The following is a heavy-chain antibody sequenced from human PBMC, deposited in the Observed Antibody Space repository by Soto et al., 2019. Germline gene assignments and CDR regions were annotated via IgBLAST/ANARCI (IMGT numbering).Heavy chain of an antibody. Sequence: SETLSLTCTVSGGSISSGGYYWSWIRQHPRKGLEWIGYIYYSGSTYYNPSLKSRVTISVDTSAITAYMELSSLRSEDTAVYYCARDWTHYDSSGPGDYWGQGTLVTVSS. CDR1: GGSISSGGYY. J-gene: IGHJ4*02. V-gene: IGHV4-31*03. D-gene: IGHD3-22*01. CDR2: IYYSGST. CDR3: ARDWTHYDSSGPGDY.